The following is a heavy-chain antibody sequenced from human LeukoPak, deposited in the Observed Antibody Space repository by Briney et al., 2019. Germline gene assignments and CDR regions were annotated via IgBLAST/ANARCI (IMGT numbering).Heavy chain of an antibody. CDR2: ISISSSII. CDR1: GFTFSSYG. CDR3: ARESGAPPLRGLDI. Sequence: GGSLRLSCAASGFTFSSYGMHWVRQAPGKGLEWVSYISISSSIIYYADSVKGRFTISRDNAKNSLYLQMNSLRDEDTAVYYCARESGAPPLRGLDIWGQGTMVTVSS. D-gene: IGHD4-17*01. J-gene: IGHJ3*02. V-gene: IGHV3-48*02.